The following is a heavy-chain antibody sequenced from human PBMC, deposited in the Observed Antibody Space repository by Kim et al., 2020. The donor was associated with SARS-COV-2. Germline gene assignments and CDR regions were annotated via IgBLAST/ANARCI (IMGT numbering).Heavy chain of an antibody. CDR1: GDSISSTIYY. D-gene: IGHD6-25*01. CDR2: IHYSGST. Sequence: SETLSLTCAVSGDSISSTIYYWGWIRQPPGKGLEWIGSIHYSGSTYYTPSLKSRVTMPVDTSNNQFSLKLSSVTAADTAVYYCAASSDYGNRYTWGQGTLVTVSS. J-gene: IGHJ4*02. CDR3: AASSDYGNRYT. V-gene: IGHV4-39*01.